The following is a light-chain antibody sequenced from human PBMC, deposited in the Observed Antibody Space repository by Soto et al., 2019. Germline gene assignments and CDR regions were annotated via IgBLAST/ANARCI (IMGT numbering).Light chain of an antibody. CDR3: CSYAGSYTGV. CDR1: SSDVGGYNY. Sequence: QSALTQPRSVSGSPGQSVTISCTGTSSDVGGYNYVSWYQQHPGKAPKLMIYDVSKRPSGVPDRFSGSKSGNTASLTISGLQAGDEADYYCCSYAGSYTGVFGTGTKLTVL. CDR2: DVS. V-gene: IGLV2-11*01. J-gene: IGLJ1*01.